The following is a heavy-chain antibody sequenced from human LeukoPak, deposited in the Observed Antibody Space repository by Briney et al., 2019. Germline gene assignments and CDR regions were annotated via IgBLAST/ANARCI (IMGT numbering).Heavy chain of an antibody. CDR1: GFTFSSYA. CDR3: AQARRLTWDTAMSFYGIDV. J-gene: IGHJ6*01. D-gene: IGHD5-18*01. Sequence: GGSLRLSCAASGFTFSSYAMTWVRQAPGKGLEVVSAISVIGGSTYYADSVKGRFTISRDNSKNTLYLQMNSLRAQATAVYYWAQARRLTWDTAMSFYGIDVWGDGTTVTVSP. V-gene: IGHV3-23*01. CDR2: ISVIGGST.